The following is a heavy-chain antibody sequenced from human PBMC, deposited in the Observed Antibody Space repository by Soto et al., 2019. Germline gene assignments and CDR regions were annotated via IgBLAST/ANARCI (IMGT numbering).Heavy chain of an antibody. CDR3: ARDRNSHYYDSSGPTNWFDP. CDR2: ISYDGSNK. D-gene: IGHD3-22*01. Sequence: GGSLRLSCAASGVTFSSYAMHWVRQAPGKGLEWVAVISYDGSNKYYADSVKGRFTISRDNSKNALYLQMNSLRAEDTAVYYCARDRNSHYYDSSGPTNWFDPWGQGTLVTVSS. J-gene: IGHJ5*02. CDR1: GVTFSSYA. V-gene: IGHV3-30-3*01.